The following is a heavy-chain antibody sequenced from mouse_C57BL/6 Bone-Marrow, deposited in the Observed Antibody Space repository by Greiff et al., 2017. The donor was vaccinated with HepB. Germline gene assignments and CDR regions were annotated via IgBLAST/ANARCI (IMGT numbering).Heavy chain of an antibody. CDR3: ARCASITSYYFDY. J-gene: IGHJ2*01. Sequence: QVQLQQPGAELVMPGASVKLSCKASGYTFTSYWMHWVKQRPGQGLEWIGEIDPSDSYTNYNQKFKGKSTLTVDKSSSTAYMQLSSLTSEDSAVYYCARCASITSYYFDYWGQGTTLTVSS. CDR2: IDPSDSYT. D-gene: IGHD1-1*01. CDR1: GYTFTSYW. V-gene: IGHV1-69*01.